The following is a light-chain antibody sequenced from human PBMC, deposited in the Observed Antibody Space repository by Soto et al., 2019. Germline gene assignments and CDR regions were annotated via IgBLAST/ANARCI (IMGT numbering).Light chain of an antibody. J-gene: IGKJ2*03. Sequence: ELVLTQSPGTLSLSPGERATLSCRASQSVNSKYLAWYQQKPGQAPRLLIYSASNRATGISDRFSGSGSGTDFTLIISRLEPEDFAVYYCQQYGSSPPYSFGQGTMLEIK. V-gene: IGKV3-20*01. CDR1: QSVNSKY. CDR2: SAS. CDR3: QQYGSSPPYS.